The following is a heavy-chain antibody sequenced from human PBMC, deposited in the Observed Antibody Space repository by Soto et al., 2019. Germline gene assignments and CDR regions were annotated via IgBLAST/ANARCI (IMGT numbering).Heavy chain of an antibody. CDR2: ISSSGGST. CDR1: GFIFSTYA. J-gene: IGHJ3*02. Sequence: EVQLLESGGGLVQPGGSLRLSCAASGFIFSTYAMNWVRQAPGKGLEWVSAISSSGGSTFYAESVRGQFTISRDNSINTLYLQMSSLRTEDTAVYYCAHPRGYGVFDAVDIWGQGTMVTVSS. CDR3: AHPRGYGVFDAVDI. D-gene: IGHD4-17*01. V-gene: IGHV3-23*01.